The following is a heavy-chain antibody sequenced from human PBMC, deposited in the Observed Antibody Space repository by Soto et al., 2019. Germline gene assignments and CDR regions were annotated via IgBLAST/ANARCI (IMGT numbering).Heavy chain of an antibody. CDR3: GPDTLDY. V-gene: IGHV3-33*01. CDR1: GFMFSSHG. CDR2: IWYDGSNK. J-gene: IGHJ4*02. Sequence: QVHLVESGGGVVQPGRSLRLSCAASGFMFSSHGMHWIRQAPGKGLEWVAVIWYDGSNKHYADSVKGRFTISRDNSKNTLYLQMNSLRVEDTAVYYCGPDTLDYWGQGTLVTVSS.